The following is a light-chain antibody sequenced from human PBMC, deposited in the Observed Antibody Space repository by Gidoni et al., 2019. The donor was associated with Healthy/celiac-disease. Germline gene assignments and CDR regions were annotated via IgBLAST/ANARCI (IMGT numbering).Light chain of an antibody. J-gene: IGKJ2*01. CDR2: DAS. CDR3: QQYDNLPRT. CDR1: QCISNY. Sequence: DIQMTQSPSSLSASVGDRVTITCQASQCISNYLNWYQQKPGKAPKLLIYDASNLETGVPSRFSGSGSGTDFTFTISSLQPEDIETYYCQQYDNLPRTFGQGTKLEIK. V-gene: IGKV1-33*01.